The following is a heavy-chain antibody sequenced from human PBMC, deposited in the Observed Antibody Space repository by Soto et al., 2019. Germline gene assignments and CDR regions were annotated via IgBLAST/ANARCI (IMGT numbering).Heavy chain of an antibody. V-gene: IGHV4-31*03. CDR2: IYYSGST. Sequence: QVQLQESGPGLVKPSQTLSRTCTVTGGYISSGGYYWTWIRQHPGKGLEWIGYIYYSGSTYYNPSLKSRVTMSVDTSKIQFSLKLSSVTAADTAVYYCARVCGGDCHYGMDVWGQGTTVTVSS. D-gene: IGHD2-21*02. CDR3: ARVCGGDCHYGMDV. CDR1: GGYISSGGYY. J-gene: IGHJ6*02.